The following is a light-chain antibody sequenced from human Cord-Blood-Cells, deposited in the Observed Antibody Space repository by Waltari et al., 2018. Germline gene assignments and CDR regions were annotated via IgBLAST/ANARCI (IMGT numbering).Light chain of an antibody. CDR1: QSLLHSNGYNY. Sequence: DIVMTQSPLPLPVTPGEPASISSRSSQSLLHSNGYNYLDWYLQKPGPSPQLLIYLGANRSSEVPDRFSCSGSGTDFTLKISRVEAEDVGGYYCMQALQTPLYTFGQGTKLEIK. J-gene: IGKJ2*01. CDR2: LGA. CDR3: MQALQTPLYT. V-gene: IGKV2-28*01.